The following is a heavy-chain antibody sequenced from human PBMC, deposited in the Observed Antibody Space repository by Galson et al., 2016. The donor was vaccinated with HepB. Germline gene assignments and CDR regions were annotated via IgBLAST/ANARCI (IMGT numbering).Heavy chain of an antibody. Sequence: SLRLSCAASGFSFDDFAMHWVRQAPGKGPEWVSAISGVSDRTYYAGSMKDRFIISRDDSRNMLFLQLNSLRAEDTAIYYCAKESPYSNVRQYYLENWGLGTLVTVSS. CDR1: GFSFDDFA. J-gene: IGHJ4*01. V-gene: IGHV3-23*01. D-gene: IGHD4-11*01. CDR2: ISGVSDRT. CDR3: AKESPYSNVRQYYLEN.